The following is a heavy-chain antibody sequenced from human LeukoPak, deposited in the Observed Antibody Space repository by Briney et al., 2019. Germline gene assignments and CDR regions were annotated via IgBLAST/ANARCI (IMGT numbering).Heavy chain of an antibody. CDR2: IYYSGST. CDR1: GGSISSYY. J-gene: IGHJ2*01. Sequence: SETLSLTCTVSGGSISSYYWSWIRQPPGKGLEWIGYIYYSGSTNYNPSLKSRVTISVDTSKNQFSLKLSSVTAADTAVYYCARGYYDYVWVSYRYTLANWYFDLWGRGTLVTVSS. V-gene: IGHV4-59*01. D-gene: IGHD3-16*02. CDR3: ARGYYDYVWVSYRYTLANWYFDL.